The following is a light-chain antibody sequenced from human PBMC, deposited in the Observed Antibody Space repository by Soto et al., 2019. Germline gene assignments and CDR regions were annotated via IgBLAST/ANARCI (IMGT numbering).Light chain of an antibody. V-gene: IGKV1-5*01. CDR1: HSISSW. J-gene: IGKJ1*01. CDR3: LQHKSYPRT. Sequence: DIQMTQSPSTLSGSVGDRVTMTCRASHSISSWLAWYQQKPGKAPKLLIYDASSLESGVPSRFSGSGSGTEFTLTISSLQPEDFATYYCLQHKSYPRTFGQGTKVAI. CDR2: DAS.